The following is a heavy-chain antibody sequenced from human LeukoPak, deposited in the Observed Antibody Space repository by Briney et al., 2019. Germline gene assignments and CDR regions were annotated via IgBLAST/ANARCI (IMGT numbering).Heavy chain of an antibody. CDR2: IYYSGST. V-gene: IGHV4-30-4*01. Sequence: SETLSLTCTVSGGSISSGDYYWSWIRQPPGKGLEWIGYIYYSGSTYYNPSLKSRVTISVDTSKNQFSLKLSSVTAADTAVYYCARDLLNEGNPLDYWGQGTLATVSS. CDR3: ARDLLNEGNPLDY. D-gene: IGHD4-23*01. J-gene: IGHJ4*02. CDR1: GGSISSGDYY.